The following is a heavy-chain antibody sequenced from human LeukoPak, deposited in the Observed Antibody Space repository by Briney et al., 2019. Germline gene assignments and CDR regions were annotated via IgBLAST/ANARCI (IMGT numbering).Heavy chain of an antibody. CDR3: ARDRSSGWYGDYFDY. Sequence: PSETLSLTCTVSGGSISSGSYYWSWIRQPAGKGLEWIGRIYTSGSTNYNPSLKSRVTISVDTSKNQFSLKLSSVTAADTAVYYCARDRSSGWYGDYFDYWGQGTLVTVSS. J-gene: IGHJ4*02. CDR1: GGSISSGSYY. V-gene: IGHV4-61*02. CDR2: IYTSGST. D-gene: IGHD6-19*01.